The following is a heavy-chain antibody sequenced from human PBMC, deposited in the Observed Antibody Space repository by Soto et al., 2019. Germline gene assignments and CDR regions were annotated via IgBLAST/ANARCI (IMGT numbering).Heavy chain of an antibody. D-gene: IGHD6-19*01. CDR1: GFTFSSYS. J-gene: IGHJ6*02. CDR3: ARVKAGLRGAVAYYYYYYGMDV. CDR2: ISSSSSYK. Sequence: EVQLVESGGGLVKPGGSLRLSCAASGFTFSSYSMNWVRQAPGKGLEWVSSISSSSSYKYYAESVKGRFTISRDNAKTLMCLQMNSLRDEDTAVYYCARVKAGLRGAVAYYYYYYGMDVWGQGTTVTVCS. V-gene: IGHV3-21*01.